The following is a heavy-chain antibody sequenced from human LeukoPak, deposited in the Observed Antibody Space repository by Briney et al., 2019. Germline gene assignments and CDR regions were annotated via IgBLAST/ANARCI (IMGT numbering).Heavy chain of an antibody. Sequence: PSETLSLTCTVSGGSISTYYWSWIRQPPGKGLEWIGYIYYSGSTNYNPSLKSRVTISVDTSKNQFSLKLSSVTAADTAVYYCARAMGGYYYYMDVWGKGTTVTVS. J-gene: IGHJ6*03. CDR1: GGSISTYY. CDR2: IYYSGST. CDR3: ARAMGGYYYYMDV. D-gene: IGHD2-8*01. V-gene: IGHV4-59*01.